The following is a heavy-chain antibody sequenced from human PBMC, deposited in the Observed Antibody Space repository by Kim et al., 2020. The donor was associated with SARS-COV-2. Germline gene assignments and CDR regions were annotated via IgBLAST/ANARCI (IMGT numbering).Heavy chain of an antibody. CDR2: MKSDGSST. V-gene: IGHV3-74*01. Sequence: GGSLRLSCAASGFTFSDYWMHWVRQAPGKGLVWVSSMKSDGSSTTYADSVKGRFTISRANPHDTLYLQMNSLRADDTAVYYCARGLIVAVTSFDYWGQGTLVTVSS. J-gene: IGHJ4*02. CDR1: GFTFSDYW. D-gene: IGHD1-26*01. CDR3: ARGLIVAVTSFDY.